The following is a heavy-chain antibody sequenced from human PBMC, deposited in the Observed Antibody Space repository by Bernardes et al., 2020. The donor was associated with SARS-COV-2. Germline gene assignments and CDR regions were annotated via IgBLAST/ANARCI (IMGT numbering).Heavy chain of an antibody. Sequence: ASVKVSCKASGYTFTGYYMHWVRQAPGQGLEWMGWINPNSGGTNYAQKFQGRVTMTRDTSISTAYMELSRLRSDDTAVYYCASFLGDSSGYYHPPLDSFDFWGQRTNVPVFS. CDR3: ASFLGDSSGYYHPPLDSFDF. D-gene: IGHD3-22*01. V-gene: IGHV1-2*02. CDR2: INPNSGGT. J-gene: IGHJ3*01. CDR1: GYTFTGYY.